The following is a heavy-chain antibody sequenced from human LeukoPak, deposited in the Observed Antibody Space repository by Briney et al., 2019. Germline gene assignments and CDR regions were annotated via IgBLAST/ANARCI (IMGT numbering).Heavy chain of an antibody. Sequence: SETLSLTCTVSGGSIGSGTYYWGWIRQSPGKGLEWIGSIFYSGSTNYNPSLKSRVTMSVDTSKNQFSLKLSSVTAADTAVYYCASLRGDSGSYYKDGYYFDYWGQGTLVTVSS. CDR3: ASLRGDSGSYYKDGYYFDY. V-gene: IGHV4-39*07. CDR2: IFYSGST. CDR1: GGSIGSGTYY. J-gene: IGHJ4*02. D-gene: IGHD3-10*01.